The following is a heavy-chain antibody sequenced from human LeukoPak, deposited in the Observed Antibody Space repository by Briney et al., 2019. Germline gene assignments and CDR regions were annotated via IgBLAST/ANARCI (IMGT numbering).Heavy chain of an antibody. CDR2: MSYDGSNK. D-gene: IGHD2-2*01. Sequence: GGSLRLSCAASGFTFSSYAMHWVRQAPGKGLEWVAVMSYDGSNKYYADSVKGRFTISRDNAKNLLYLQMNSLRAEDTAVYYCARDGEGYCSSTSCYYYYYYMDVWGKGTTVTVSS. J-gene: IGHJ6*03. V-gene: IGHV3-30*04. CDR1: GFTFSSYA. CDR3: ARDGEGYCSSTSCYYYYYYMDV.